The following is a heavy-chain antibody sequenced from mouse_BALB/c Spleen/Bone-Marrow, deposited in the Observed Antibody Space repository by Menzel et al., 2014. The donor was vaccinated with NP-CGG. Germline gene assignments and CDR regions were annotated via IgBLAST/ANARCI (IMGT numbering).Heavy chain of an antibody. V-gene: IGHV5-17*02. CDR2: ISNGSSTI. J-gene: IGHJ4*01. CDR1: GFTFSSFG. CDR3: ARKGAMITHYYAMDY. D-gene: IGHD2-4*01. Sequence: EVQLQEPGGGLVQPGGSRKLSCAASGFTFSSFGMHWVRQAPEKGLEWVAYISNGSSTIYYADTVKGRFTISRDNPKNTLFLQMTSLRSEDTAMYYCARKGAMITHYYAMDYWGQGTSVTVSS.